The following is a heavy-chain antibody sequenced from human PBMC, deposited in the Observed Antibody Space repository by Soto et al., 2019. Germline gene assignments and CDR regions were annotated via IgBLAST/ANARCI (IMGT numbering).Heavy chain of an antibody. V-gene: IGHV4-30-4*01. CDR1: GGSISSGDYY. J-gene: IGHJ4*02. CDR3: ARAPRLSATPSHLDY. CDR2: IYYSGST. Sequence: QVQLQESGPGLVKPSQTLSLTCTVSGGSISSGDYYWSWIRQPPGKGLEWIGYIYYSGSTYYNPSLKSRVTISVDTSKNQFSLKLSSVTAADTAVYYCARAPRLSATPSHLDYWGQGTLVTVSS. D-gene: IGHD3-16*01.